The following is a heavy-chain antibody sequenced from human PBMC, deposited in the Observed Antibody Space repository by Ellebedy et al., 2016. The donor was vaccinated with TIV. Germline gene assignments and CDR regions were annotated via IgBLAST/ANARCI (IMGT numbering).Heavy chain of an antibody. D-gene: IGHD3-3*01. CDR3: ARDVGRSGYFWYFDL. J-gene: IGHJ2*01. Sequence: AASVKVSCKASGYTFTGYYIHWVRQAPGQGLEWMGWINPKSGGTKYAQKFQGWVTMTRDTSITTAYMAVSRLTSDDTAVYYCARDVGRSGYFWYFDLWGRGTLVTVSS. CDR2: INPKSGGT. V-gene: IGHV1-2*04. CDR1: GYTFTGYY.